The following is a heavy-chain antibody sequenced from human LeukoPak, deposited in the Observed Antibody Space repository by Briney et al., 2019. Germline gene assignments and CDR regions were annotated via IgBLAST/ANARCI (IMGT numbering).Heavy chain of an antibody. Sequence: PSETLSLTCAVYGGSFSGYYWSWIRQPPGKGLEWIGEINHSGSTNYNPSLKSRVTISVDTSKNQFSLKLSSVTAADTAVYYCARGPWGWFDPWGKGTLVTVSS. CDR1: GGSFSGYY. CDR2: INHSGST. D-gene: IGHD7-27*01. J-gene: IGHJ5*02. CDR3: ARGPWGWFDP. V-gene: IGHV4-34*01.